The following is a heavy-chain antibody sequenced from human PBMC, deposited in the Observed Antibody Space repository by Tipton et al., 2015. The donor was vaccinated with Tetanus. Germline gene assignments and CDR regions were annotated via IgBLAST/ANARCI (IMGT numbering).Heavy chain of an antibody. J-gene: IGHJ4*02. CDR2: ISSTSRYI. CDR3: VSGSALDY. CDR1: GFTFANYK. V-gene: IGHV3-21*01. D-gene: IGHD6-25*01. Sequence: SLRLSCEVSGFTFANYKMNWVRQAPGRGLEWVSSISSTSRYINYADSVKGRFTISRDNAKNSLFLQMNGLRADDTAVYFCVSGSALDYWGQGTLITVSS.